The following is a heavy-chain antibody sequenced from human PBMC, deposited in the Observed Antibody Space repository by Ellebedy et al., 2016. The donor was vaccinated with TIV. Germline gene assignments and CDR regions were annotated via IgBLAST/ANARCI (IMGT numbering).Heavy chain of an antibody. CDR2: ISYDGTYI. D-gene: IGHD2-2*01. V-gene: IGHV3-30*18. CDR3: AKDWVQIENMPEYGMDV. Sequence: GESLKISCAASGFTFKNYGMHWVRQAPGKGLDWVAFISYDGTYIYYTDSVKGRFTISRDTSKSSLYLQMNSLRLDDTGVYFCAKDWVQIENMPEYGMDVWGQGTTVTVSS. CDR1: GFTFKNYG. J-gene: IGHJ6*02.